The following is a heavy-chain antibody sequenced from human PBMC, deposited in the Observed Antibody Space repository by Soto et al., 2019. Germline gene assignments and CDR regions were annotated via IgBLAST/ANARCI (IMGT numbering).Heavy chain of an antibody. D-gene: IGHD5-12*01. CDR2: ISYDGSNK. J-gene: IGHJ4*02. CDR1: GFTFSSYG. V-gene: IGHV3-30*18. Sequence: PGGSLRLSCAASGFTFSSYGMHWVRQAPGKGLEWVAVISYDGSNKYYADSVKGRFTISRDNSKNTLYLQMNSLRAEDTAVYYCAKTQRWLQAFDYWGQGTLVTVSS. CDR3: AKTQRWLQAFDY.